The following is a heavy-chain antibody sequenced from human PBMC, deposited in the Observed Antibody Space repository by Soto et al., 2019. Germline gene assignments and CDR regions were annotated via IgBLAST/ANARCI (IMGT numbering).Heavy chain of an antibody. Sequence: QVQLVQSGAEVKKPGSSVKVSCKASGGSFSTYGISWVRQAPGQGLEWMGGFIPVFTNATYAQKFQGRVSITADESTDTAYMELSSLRSEDTAVYFCARNGVDVSRTAVRHGALDIWGQGTVVTVSS. J-gene: IGHJ3*02. CDR1: GGSFSTYG. V-gene: IGHV1-69*01. D-gene: IGHD2-21*02. CDR2: FIPVFTNA. CDR3: ARNGVDVSRTAVRHGALDI.